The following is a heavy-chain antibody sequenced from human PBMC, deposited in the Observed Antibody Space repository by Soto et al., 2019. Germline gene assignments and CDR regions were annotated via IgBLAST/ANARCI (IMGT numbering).Heavy chain of an antibody. V-gene: IGHV4-59*08. J-gene: IGHJ6*04. Sequence: SETLSLTCTVSGGSISSYYWSWIRQPPGKGLEWIGYIHYSGSTHYNRSLTSRVTISLDTSKNQFSLKLTSVTAADSAVYYCARHSTGLDVWGKGTTVTVSS. D-gene: IGHD3-9*01. CDR1: GGSISSYY. CDR2: IHYSGST. CDR3: ARHSTGLDV.